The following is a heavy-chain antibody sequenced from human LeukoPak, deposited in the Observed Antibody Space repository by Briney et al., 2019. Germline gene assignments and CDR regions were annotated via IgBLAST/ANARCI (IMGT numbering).Heavy chain of an antibody. V-gene: IGHV1-2*02. CDR2: INPNSGGT. CDR3: ARDRGYSGYEQFYYYMDV. D-gene: IGHD5-12*01. CDR1: GYTFTGYY. Sequence: ASVKVSCKASGYTFTGYYMHWVRQAPGQGLEWMGWINPNSGGTNYAQKFQGRVTMTRDTSISTAYMELSRLRSDDTAVYYCARDRGYSGYEQFYYYMDVWGKGTTVTVSS. J-gene: IGHJ6*03.